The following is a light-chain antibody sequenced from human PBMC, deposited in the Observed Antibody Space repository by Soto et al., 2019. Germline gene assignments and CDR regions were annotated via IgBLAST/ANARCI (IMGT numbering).Light chain of an antibody. CDR1: HSVSSN. V-gene: IGKV3-15*01. Sequence: EIVMTQSPATLSLSPGERATLSCRASHSVSSNLAWYQQKPGHAPRLLIYGASTRPTGTPASFRGSGSGTESTLTISSLHSKDLAVYYCQQYNNGPPITLGQGTRLEI. J-gene: IGKJ5*01. CDR2: GAS. CDR3: QQYNNGPPIT.